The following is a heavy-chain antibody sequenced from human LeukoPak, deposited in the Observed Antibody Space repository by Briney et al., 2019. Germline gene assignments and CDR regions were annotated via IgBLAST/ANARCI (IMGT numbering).Heavy chain of an antibody. CDR3: ARDSDTSSLADP. Sequence: ASVKVSCKASGYTFTRYYMHWVRQAPGQGLEWMGIIHPSSGSTSYAQQFEGRVTLTRDTSTRTLYMELISLRSEDTAVYYCARDSDTSSLADPWGQGTLVTVSS. CDR1: GYTFTRYY. V-gene: IGHV1-46*01. CDR2: IHPSSGST. J-gene: IGHJ5*02. D-gene: IGHD2-2*01.